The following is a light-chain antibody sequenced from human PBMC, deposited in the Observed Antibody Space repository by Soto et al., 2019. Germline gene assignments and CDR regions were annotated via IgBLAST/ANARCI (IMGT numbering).Light chain of an antibody. CDR3: VTLDSSLRGGL. V-gene: IGLV1-51*02. CDR1: SSNIANNY. CDR2: EDN. Sequence: QSVLTQPPSVSAAPGQRVTISCTGSSSNIANNYVSWYRQLPGTAPNLLIYEDNKRPSGISDLFSGSKSGTSATLGITGLETGDEADYYCVTLDSSLRGGLFGNWIKLTVL. J-gene: IGLJ1*01.